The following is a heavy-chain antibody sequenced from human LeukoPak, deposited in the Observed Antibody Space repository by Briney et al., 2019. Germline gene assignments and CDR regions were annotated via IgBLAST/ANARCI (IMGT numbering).Heavy chain of an antibody. Sequence: GGSLRLSCAASGFTFSSYAMSWVRQAPGKGLEWVSAISGSGGSTYYADSVKGRFTISRDNSKNTLYLQMNSLRAEDTAVYYCARVTAKDYGDYFWYFDLWGRGTLVTVSS. D-gene: IGHD4-17*01. CDR2: ISGSGGST. CDR3: ARVTAKDYGDYFWYFDL. J-gene: IGHJ2*01. V-gene: IGHV3-23*01. CDR1: GFTFSSYA.